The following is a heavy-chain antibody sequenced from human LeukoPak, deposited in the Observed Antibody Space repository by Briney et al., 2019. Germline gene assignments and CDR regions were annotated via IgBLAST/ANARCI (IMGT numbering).Heavy chain of an antibody. CDR1: GFTFRSYG. D-gene: IGHD6-13*01. J-gene: IGHJ4*02. CDR2: VWYDGNNK. CDR3: ARGLEAPAGYLDL. V-gene: IGHV3-33*01. Sequence: GGSLRLSCAASGFTFRSYGMHWVRQAPGKGLEWVAIVWYDGNNKYYADSVKGRFTVSRDNSKDTVSLQLNSLRAQDTAEYYDARGLEAPAGYLDLWRQGPLVTVLS.